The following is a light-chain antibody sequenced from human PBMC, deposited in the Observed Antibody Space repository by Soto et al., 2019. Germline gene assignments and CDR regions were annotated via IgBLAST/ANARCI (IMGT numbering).Light chain of an antibody. CDR2: GTS. CDR1: QNINSRY. Sequence: EIVLTQSPGTLSLSPGERATLSCRASQNINSRYLAWYQQKPGQAPRLLIYGTSSRATGIPDRFSGSESGTDFTLTISRLEPEDFAVYYCQQFGSSPGFTFGPGTKVDVK. J-gene: IGKJ3*01. V-gene: IGKV3-20*01. CDR3: QQFGSSPGFT.